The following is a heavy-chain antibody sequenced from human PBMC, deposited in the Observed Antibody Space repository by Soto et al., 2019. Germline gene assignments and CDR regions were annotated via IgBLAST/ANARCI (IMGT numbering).Heavy chain of an antibody. J-gene: IGHJ3*02. Sequence: SETLSLTCTVSGGSISSSSYYWGWIRQPPGKGLEWIGSIYSSGSTYYNPSLKSRVTISVDTSKNQFSLRLSSVTAADTVVYYCASLEWELVTDAFDIWGQGTMVTVSS. D-gene: IGHD1-26*01. CDR2: IYSSGST. V-gene: IGHV4-39*01. CDR1: GGSISSSSYY. CDR3: ASLEWELVTDAFDI.